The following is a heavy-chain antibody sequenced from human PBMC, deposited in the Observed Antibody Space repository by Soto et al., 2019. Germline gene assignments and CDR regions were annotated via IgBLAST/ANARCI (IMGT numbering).Heavy chain of an antibody. CDR2: IWYDGSNK. J-gene: IGHJ4*02. V-gene: IGHV3-33*01. D-gene: IGHD5-12*01. CDR3: ARDSYEVDY. CDR1: GFTFSSYG. Sequence: QVQLVESGGGVVQPGRSLRLSCAASGFTFSSYGMHWVRQAPGKGLEWVAVIWYDGSNKDYADSVKGRFTISRDNSKNTLYLQMNSLRAEDTAVYYCARDSYEVDYWGQGTLVTVSS.